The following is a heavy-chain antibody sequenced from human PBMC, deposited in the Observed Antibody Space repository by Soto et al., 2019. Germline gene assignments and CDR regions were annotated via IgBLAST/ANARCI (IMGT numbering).Heavy chain of an antibody. J-gene: IGHJ5*02. D-gene: IGHD2-2*01. CDR3: AKGGEGSCSRTSCLYFSDS. CDR1: GFTFRTYA. V-gene: IGHV3-23*01. CDR2: ISDSGTT. Sequence: EVQLLDSGGGLVQPGGSLRLSCAASGFTFRTYAMSWVRQAPGKGLEWVSTISDSGTTYYANSVKGRFTISRDNSRKTLDLQMNSLRVGDTAVYYCAKGGEGSCSRTSCLYFSDSWGQGTLVTVSS.